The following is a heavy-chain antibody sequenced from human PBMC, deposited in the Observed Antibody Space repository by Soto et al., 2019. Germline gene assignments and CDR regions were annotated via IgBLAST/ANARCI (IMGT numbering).Heavy chain of an antibody. CDR2: INHNGDS. CDR1: GGSFGTSY. CDR3: ARVTRFPDAFDI. V-gene: IGHV4-34*01. Sequence: QVHLQQWGAGLLKPSETLSLTCGVYGGSFGTSYWAWVRQSPEKGLEWIGEINHNGDSNYNPSLKMRVTISLDMSENQFSLKLTTVAAADTAVYYCARVTRFPDAFDIWGQGTPVIVSS. J-gene: IGHJ3*02.